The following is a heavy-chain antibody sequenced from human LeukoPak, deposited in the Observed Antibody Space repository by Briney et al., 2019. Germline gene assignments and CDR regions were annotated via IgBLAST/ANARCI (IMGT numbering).Heavy chain of an antibody. V-gene: IGHV4-39*01. Sequence: SETLSLTCTVSSGSLSSSSYYWGWIRQPPGKGLEWIGSIYYSGSAYYSPSLKSRVTISVDTSKNQFSLKLSSVTAADTAVSYCARCAYYDFWSGYNPATFDYWGQGTLVTVSS. D-gene: IGHD3-3*01. J-gene: IGHJ4*02. CDR1: SGSLSSSSYY. CDR3: ARCAYYDFWSGYNPATFDY. CDR2: IYYSGSA.